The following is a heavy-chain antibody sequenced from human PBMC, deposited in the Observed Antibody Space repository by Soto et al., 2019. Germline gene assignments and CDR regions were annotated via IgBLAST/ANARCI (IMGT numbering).Heavy chain of an antibody. D-gene: IGHD5-18*01. CDR1: GFTFSSYG. V-gene: IGHV3-30*18. Sequence: GGSLRLSCAASGFTFSSYGMHWVRQAPGKGLEWVAVISYDGSNKYYADSVKGRFTISRDISKNTLYLQMNSLRAKDMAVYYCAKDDGREVQYSYGYYYGMDVWGQGTTVTVSS. J-gene: IGHJ6*02. CDR2: ISYDGSNK. CDR3: AKDDGREVQYSYGYYYGMDV.